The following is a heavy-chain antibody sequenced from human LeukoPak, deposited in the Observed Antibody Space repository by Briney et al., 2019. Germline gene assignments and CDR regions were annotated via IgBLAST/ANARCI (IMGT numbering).Heavy chain of an antibody. V-gene: IGHV1-2*02. J-gene: IGHJ4*02. CDR3: ARDGPYGSGSPWY. Sequence: ASVKVSCKASGYTFTGYYMHWVRQAPGQGLEWMGWINPNSGGTNYAQKFQGRVTMTRDTSINTAYMELSRLRSDDTAVYYCARDGPYGSGSPWYWGQGTLVTVSS. CDR1: GYTFTGYY. D-gene: IGHD3-10*01. CDR2: INPNSGGT.